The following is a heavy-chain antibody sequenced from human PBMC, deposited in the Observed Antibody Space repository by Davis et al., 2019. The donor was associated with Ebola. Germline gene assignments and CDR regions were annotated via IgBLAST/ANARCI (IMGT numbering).Heavy chain of an antibody. J-gene: IGHJ4*02. Sequence: GGSLRLSCAASGFNFNTYAMTWVRQAPGQGLEWVSAISGSGVSTYYADSVKGRFTVSRDSSKNTLYLQMNSLRAEDTATYYCAKVRFYSTWRGGFDSWGQGTLVTVSS. V-gene: IGHV3-23*01. CDR2: ISGSGVST. D-gene: IGHD6-13*01. CDR1: GFNFNTYA. CDR3: AKVRFYSTWRGGFDS.